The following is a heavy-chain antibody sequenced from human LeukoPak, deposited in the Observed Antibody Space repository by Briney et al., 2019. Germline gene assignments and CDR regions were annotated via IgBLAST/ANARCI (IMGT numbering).Heavy chain of an antibody. V-gene: IGHV3-30*04. CDR2: ISYDGRDK. D-gene: IGHD5-18*01. Sequence: GRSLRLSCAASGFTFSSFAMHWVRQAPGKGLEWVAVISYDGRDKYNADSVKGRFTISRDNSKNTLFLQMNSLRPEDTAVYYCATYSYGYTPSSPFDYWGQGTLVTVSS. CDR3: ATYSYGYTPSSPFDY. CDR1: GFTFSSFA. J-gene: IGHJ4*02.